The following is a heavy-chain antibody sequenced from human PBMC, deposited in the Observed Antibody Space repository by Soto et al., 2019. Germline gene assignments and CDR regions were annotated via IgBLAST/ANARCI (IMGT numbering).Heavy chain of an antibody. CDR1: GGSISSGDYY. J-gene: IGHJ6*02. CDR2: IYYSGST. Sequence: SETLSLTCTVSGGSISSGDYYWSWIRQPPGKGLEWIGYIYYSGSTYYNPSLKSRVTISVDTSKNQFSLKLSSVTAADTAVYYCARGYYDKRYGMDVWGQGTAVTVSS. CDR3: ARGYYDKRYGMDV. V-gene: IGHV4-30-4*01. D-gene: IGHD3-22*01.